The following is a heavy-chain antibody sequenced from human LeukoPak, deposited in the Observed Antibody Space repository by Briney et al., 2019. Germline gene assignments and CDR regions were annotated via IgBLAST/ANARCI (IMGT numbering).Heavy chain of an antibody. CDR1: GFTFSTYG. CDR3: AKEYSVRNQFDH. CDR2: ISGSGGNT. D-gene: IGHD1-14*01. V-gene: IGHV3-23*01. Sequence: GGSLRLSCAASGFTFSTYGMNWVRQAPGKGLEWVSVISGSGGNTYHADSVKGRFTISRDNSKNTLYLQMNSLRAEDTAVYYCAKEYSVRNQFDHWGQGTLVAVSS. J-gene: IGHJ4*02.